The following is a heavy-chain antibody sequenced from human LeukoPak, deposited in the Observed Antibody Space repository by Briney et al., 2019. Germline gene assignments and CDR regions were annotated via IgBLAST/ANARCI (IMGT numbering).Heavy chain of an antibody. Sequence: GGSLRLSCAASGFTFSSYSMNWVRQAPGKGLEWVANINQGESEKYYVDSVKGRFAISRDNAKNSLYLQMNSLRDEDTAVYYCARYGNGAWLAHYSFEIWGQGTMVTVSS. V-gene: IGHV3-7*01. J-gene: IGHJ3*02. CDR3: ARYGNGAWLAHYSFEI. CDR1: GFTFSSYS. CDR2: INQGESEK. D-gene: IGHD6-19*01.